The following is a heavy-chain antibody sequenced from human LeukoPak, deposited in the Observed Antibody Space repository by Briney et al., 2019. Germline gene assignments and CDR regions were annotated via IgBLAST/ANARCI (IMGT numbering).Heavy chain of an antibody. CDR2: ISSSGSTI. CDR1: GFTFSDHY. D-gene: IGHD3-10*01. CDR3: AGRGVLWFGELFYYGMDV. Sequence: PGGSLRLSCAASGFTFSDHYMSWIRQAPGKGLEWVSYISSSGSTIYYADSVKGRFTISRDNAKNSLYLQMNSLRAEDTAVYYCAGRGVLWFGELFYYGMDVWGQGTTVTVSS. J-gene: IGHJ6*02. V-gene: IGHV3-11*01.